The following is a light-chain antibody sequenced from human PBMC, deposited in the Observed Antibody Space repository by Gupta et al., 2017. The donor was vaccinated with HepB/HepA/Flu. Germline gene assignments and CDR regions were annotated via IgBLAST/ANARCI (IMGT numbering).Light chain of an antibody. CDR3: QRRSNCPRT. CDR1: QSVSRY. Sequence: EIVLKQSPATLSLSPEERATLSCRTSQSVSRYLAWYQKQPDQAPMLLNDDASNRSTGIPTSISSSGSRTFFTLTISILDPEDFADYCYQRRSNCPRTFGQGTKVEIK. J-gene: IGKJ1*01. CDR2: DAS. V-gene: IGKV3-11*01.